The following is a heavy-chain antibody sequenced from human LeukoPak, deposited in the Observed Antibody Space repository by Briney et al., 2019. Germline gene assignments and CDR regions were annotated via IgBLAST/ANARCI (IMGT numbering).Heavy chain of an antibody. Sequence: GGSLRLSCAASGFTLSSYGMSWVRQAPAKGLEWVSTLSARGDSTYYVDSVKGRFTISRDNSKNTLYLQMDSLRAEDTAVYFCAKRDCSDNNCYFVIWGQGTLVTVSS. J-gene: IGHJ4*02. V-gene: IGHV3-23*01. CDR1: GFTLSSYG. CDR3: AKRDCSDNNCYFVI. D-gene: IGHD2-15*01. CDR2: LSARGDST.